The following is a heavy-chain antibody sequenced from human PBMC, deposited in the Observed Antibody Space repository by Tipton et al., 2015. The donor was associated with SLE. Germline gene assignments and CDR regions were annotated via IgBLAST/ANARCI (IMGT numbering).Heavy chain of an antibody. V-gene: IGHV3-9*01. D-gene: IGHD3-3*01. CDR3: AKDIDDFWSGFDY. J-gene: IGHJ4*02. Sequence: RSLRISCAASGFTFDDYAMHWVRQVPGKGLEWVSGISWNSGSIAYADSVKGRFTISRDNAKNSLYLQMNSLRAEDTALYYCAKDIDDFWSGFDYWGQGTLVTVSS. CDR2: ISWNSGSI. CDR1: GFTFDDYA.